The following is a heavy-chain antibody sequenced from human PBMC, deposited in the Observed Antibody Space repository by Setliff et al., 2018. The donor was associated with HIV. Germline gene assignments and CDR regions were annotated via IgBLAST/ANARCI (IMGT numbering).Heavy chain of an antibody. V-gene: IGHV4-61*02. CDR1: SGSIHSGSYY. CDR2: IYTSGST. D-gene: IGHD2-15*01. Sequence: SETLSLTCIVSSGSIHSGSYYWSWIRQPVGKGLEWIGRIYTSGSTDYNPSPKSRVAISVDTSKNHFPLNLTSVTAADTAIYFCARVGGKGYSNFLDSWGQGLLVTVSS. CDR3: ARVGGKGYSNFLDS. J-gene: IGHJ4*02.